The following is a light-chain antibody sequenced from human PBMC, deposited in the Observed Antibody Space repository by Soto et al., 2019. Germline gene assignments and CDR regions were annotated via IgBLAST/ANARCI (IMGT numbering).Light chain of an antibody. J-gene: IGKJ1*01. Sequence: IHMTQSPSSLSASVGDRVTIICRASQSVSTRLAWYQQKPGKAHKVLIYDGSSWAGGVPSRFTGSGSGTEFTLTINSLQPDDFATYYCQQYSVYWTFGQGTKVE. CDR1: QSVSTR. V-gene: IGKV1-5*02. CDR3: QQYSVYWT. CDR2: DGS.